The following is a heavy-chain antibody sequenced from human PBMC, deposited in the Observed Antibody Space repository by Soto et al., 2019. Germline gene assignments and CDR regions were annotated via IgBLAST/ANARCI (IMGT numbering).Heavy chain of an antibody. CDR2: ISYDGSNK. Sequence: QVQLVESGGGVVQPGRSLRLSCAASGFTFSSYGMHWVRQAPGKGLEWAAVISYDGSNKYYADSVKGRFTISRDNSKNTLYLQMNSLRAEDTAVYYCAKILQLGDYAHYYYGMDVWGQGTTVTVYS. CDR3: AKILQLGDYAHYYYGMDV. CDR1: GFTFSSYG. J-gene: IGHJ6*02. V-gene: IGHV3-30*18. D-gene: IGHD4-17*01.